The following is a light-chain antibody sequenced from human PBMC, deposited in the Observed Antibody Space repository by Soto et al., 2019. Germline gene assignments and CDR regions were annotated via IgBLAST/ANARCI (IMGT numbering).Light chain of an antibody. Sequence: DIQLTQSPASLSASVGDRVTITCRASDNIGSNLNWYQHQTGTAPQLLIYAASSLQGGVPSRFSGSGYGTQVTLTISGLQTEDFATYYYQQSYKSLTVGRGTEVDSK. CDR1: DNIGSN. J-gene: IGKJ4*01. CDR3: QQSYKSLT. CDR2: AAS. V-gene: IGKV1-39*01.